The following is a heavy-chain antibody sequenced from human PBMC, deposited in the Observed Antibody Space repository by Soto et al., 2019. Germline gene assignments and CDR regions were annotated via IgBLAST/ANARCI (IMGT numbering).Heavy chain of an antibody. CDR3: ARSSPYYDSSGYLPTAFDI. Sequence: GASVKVSCKASGYTFSNYGISWVRQAPGQGLERMGWIIANVGTTKYAQKFQGRVTITAGESTSTAYMELSSLRSEDTAVYYCARSSPYYDSSGYLPTAFDIWGQGTMVTVSS. CDR2: IIANVGTT. J-gene: IGHJ3*02. D-gene: IGHD3-22*01. V-gene: IGHV1-69*13. CDR1: GYTFSNYG.